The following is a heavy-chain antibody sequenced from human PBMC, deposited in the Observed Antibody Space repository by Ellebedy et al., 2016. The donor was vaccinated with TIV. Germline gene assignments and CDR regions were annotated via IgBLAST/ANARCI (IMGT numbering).Heavy chain of an antibody. V-gene: IGHV4-39*01. CDR2: IYYSGST. CDR1: GGSIRSSSYY. CDR3: ARPPIVGGTVAFDY. J-gene: IGHJ4*02. D-gene: IGHD1-26*01. Sequence: MPSETLSLTCTVSGGSIRSSSYYWGWIRQPPGKGLEWIGSIYYSGSTYYNPSLTSRVTISVDTSKNQFSLKLSSVTAAETAAYYCARPPIVGGTVAFDYWGQGILVTVSS.